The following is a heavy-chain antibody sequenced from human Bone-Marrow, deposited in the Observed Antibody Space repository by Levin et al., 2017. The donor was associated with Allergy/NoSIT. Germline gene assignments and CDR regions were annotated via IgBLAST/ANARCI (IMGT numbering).Heavy chain of an antibody. CDR2: IVPVYATT. CDR1: GDTFRNYP. V-gene: IGHV1-69*06. J-gene: IGHJ6*03. CDR3: ARVGLVVPTATDNYHYYMDV. D-gene: IGHD2-2*01. Sequence: AASVKVSCKASGDTFRNYPINWVRQAPGQGLEWMGGIVPVYATTQYAQKFQDRFTITADRSTSTAYMELSSLRSEDTAVYFCARVGLVVPTATDNYHYYMDVWGKGTTVTVSS.